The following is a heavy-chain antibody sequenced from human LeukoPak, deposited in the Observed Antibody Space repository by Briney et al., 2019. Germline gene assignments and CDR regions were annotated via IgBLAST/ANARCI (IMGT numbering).Heavy chain of an antibody. Sequence: GGSLRLSCAASGFPFSIYWMHWVRQAPGKGLVGVSSINSDERDIRYADSVKGRFTISRDNAKNTVSLQMNSLRAEDTAVYYCARGTTVAFDYWGQGILVTVSS. V-gene: IGHV3-74*01. CDR2: INSDERDI. CDR3: ARGTTVAFDY. CDR1: GFPFSIYW. D-gene: IGHD1-1*01. J-gene: IGHJ4*02.